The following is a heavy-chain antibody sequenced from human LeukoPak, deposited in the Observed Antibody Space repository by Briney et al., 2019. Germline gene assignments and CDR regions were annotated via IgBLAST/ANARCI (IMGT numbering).Heavy chain of an antibody. J-gene: IGHJ4*02. Sequence: GGSLKPSCAASGFTLSGPAMHWVRQASGQGLEWGGRIRSKANSYATAYAASVKGRFTISRDDSKNTAYLQMNSLKTGDTAVYYCTRSGSPDYWGQETLVTVSS. CDR2: IRSKANSYAT. CDR1: GFTLSGPA. V-gene: IGHV3-73*01. CDR3: TRSGSPDY. D-gene: IGHD3-10*01.